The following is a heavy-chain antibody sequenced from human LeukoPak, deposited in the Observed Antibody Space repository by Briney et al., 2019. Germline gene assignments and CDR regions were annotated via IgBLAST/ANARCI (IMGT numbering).Heavy chain of an antibody. J-gene: IGHJ4*02. CDR2: TYYRSQWSN. D-gene: IGHD1-26*01. Sequence: PSQTLSLTCAISGDSVSGNSGAWNWIRQSPSRGLEWLGRTYYRSQWSNDFALSVKSRISINPDTSKNHFSLQLNSVTPEDTAVYYCARMVGATRSFDYWGQGALVTVSS. CDR1: GDSVSGNSGA. V-gene: IGHV6-1*01. CDR3: ARMVGATRSFDY.